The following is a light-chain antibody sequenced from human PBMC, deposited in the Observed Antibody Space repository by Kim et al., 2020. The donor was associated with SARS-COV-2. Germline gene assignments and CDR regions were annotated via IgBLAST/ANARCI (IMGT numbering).Light chain of an antibody. V-gene: IGLV2-11*01. Sequence: QSALTQPRSVSGSPGQSVTISCSGTSSNVGAYNYVSWYQHHPGKAPKLIIYDVRKRPSGVPDRFSGSKSGSAASLTISGLQSEDEADYYCCSYAGNYIYVFGTGTKVTVL. CDR3: CSYAGNYIYV. CDR1: SSNVGAYNY. J-gene: IGLJ1*01. CDR2: DVR.